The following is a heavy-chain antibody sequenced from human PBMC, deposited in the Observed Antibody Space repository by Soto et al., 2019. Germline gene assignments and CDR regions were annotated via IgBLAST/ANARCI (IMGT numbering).Heavy chain of an antibody. Sequence: SVKVSCKSSGATFNFYAISWVRQAPGEGLEWMGGVVPHSGAATYARKFQGRLTVTADESSSTAYMDLSSLTSEDTAIYYCARHTGQWLYYFDYWGQGTLVTVYS. CDR3: ARHTGQWLYYFDY. CDR1: GATFNFYA. D-gene: IGHD6-19*01. V-gene: IGHV1-69*13. CDR2: VVPHSGAA. J-gene: IGHJ4*01.